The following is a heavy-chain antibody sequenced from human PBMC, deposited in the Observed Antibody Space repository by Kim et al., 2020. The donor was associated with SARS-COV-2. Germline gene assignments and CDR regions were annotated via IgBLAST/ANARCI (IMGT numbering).Heavy chain of an antibody. J-gene: IGHJ4*02. CDR3: AREISPPRGLDY. V-gene: IGHV4-4*07. Sequence: NCSPSLKSRVTMSVDASKNQFSLNLSSVTAADTAVYYCAREISPPRGLDYWGQGTLVTVSS. D-gene: IGHD3-3*02.